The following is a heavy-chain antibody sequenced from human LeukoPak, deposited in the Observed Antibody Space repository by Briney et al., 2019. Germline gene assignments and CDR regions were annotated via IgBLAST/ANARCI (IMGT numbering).Heavy chain of an antibody. D-gene: IGHD2-15*01. Sequence: GGSLRLSCAASGFTFSGYAMSWVRQAPGKGLEWVSGSSGTGATTYYADSVKGRFTISRDNAKNTLFLTMSSLRAEDTAVYCCAKEVTGGYCSGGNCYAYFEYWGQGTLVTVSS. V-gene: IGHV3-23*01. CDR2: SSGTGATT. J-gene: IGHJ4*02. CDR3: AKEVTGGYCSGGNCYAYFEY. CDR1: GFTFSGYA.